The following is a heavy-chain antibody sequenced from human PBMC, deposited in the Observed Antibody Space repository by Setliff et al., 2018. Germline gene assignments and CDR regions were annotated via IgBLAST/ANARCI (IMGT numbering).Heavy chain of an antibody. D-gene: IGHD3-10*01. CDR1: NGSLNRNGYY. CDR2: VYHRGTT. V-gene: IGHV4-39*02. CDR3: AKDKYSFGSGIYWNSFAL. Sequence: PSETLSLTCTVSNGSLNRNGYYWAWVRQPPGKGLEWIASVYHRGTTYYNPSLKSRVTTSVDTSKNQFSLKLISVTAADTAVYYCAKDKYSFGSGIYWNSFALWGQGTMVTVSS. J-gene: IGHJ3*01.